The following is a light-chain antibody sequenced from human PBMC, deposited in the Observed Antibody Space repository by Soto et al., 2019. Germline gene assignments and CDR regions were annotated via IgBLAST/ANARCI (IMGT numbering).Light chain of an antibody. CDR3: QTWGSGIVV. V-gene: IGLV4-69*01. CDR1: SGHSTYA. Sequence: QSVLTQSPSASASLGASVKLTCTLSSGHSTYAIAWHQQQPEKGPRYLMKLNDDGSHSKGDGIPDRFSGSSSGAERYLTISSLQSDDEADYYCQTWGSGIVVFGGGTKLTVL. J-gene: IGLJ2*01. CDR2: LNDDGSH.